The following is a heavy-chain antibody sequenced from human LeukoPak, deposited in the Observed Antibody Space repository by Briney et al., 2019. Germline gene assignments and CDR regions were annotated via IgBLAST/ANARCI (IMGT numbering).Heavy chain of an antibody. J-gene: IGHJ4*02. V-gene: IGHV3-66*02. CDR2: IYSGCSI. CDR1: GFTVSSNY. CDR3: ARDDSGYDVSQNDY. D-gene: IGHD5-12*01. Sequence: PGGSLRLSCAASGFTVSSNYMSWVRQAPGKGLEWVSVIYSGCSIYYADSVKGRFTISRDNSKNTLYLQMNSLRAEDTAVYYCARDDSGYDVSQNDYWGQGTLVTVSS.